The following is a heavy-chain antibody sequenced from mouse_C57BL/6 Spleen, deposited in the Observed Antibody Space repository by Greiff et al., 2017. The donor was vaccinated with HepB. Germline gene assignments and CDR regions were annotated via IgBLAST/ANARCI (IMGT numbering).Heavy chain of an antibody. J-gene: IGHJ2*01. CDR3: AREGELGGYFDY. CDR2: INPSSGYT. D-gene: IGHD4-1*01. V-gene: IGHV1-4*01. Sequence: VQLQQSGAELARPGASVKMSCKASGYTFTSYTMHWVKQRPGQGLEWIGYINPSSGYTKYNQKFKDKATLTADKSSSTAYMQLSSLTSEDSAVYYCAREGELGGYFDYGGQGTTLTVSS. CDR1: GYTFTSYT.